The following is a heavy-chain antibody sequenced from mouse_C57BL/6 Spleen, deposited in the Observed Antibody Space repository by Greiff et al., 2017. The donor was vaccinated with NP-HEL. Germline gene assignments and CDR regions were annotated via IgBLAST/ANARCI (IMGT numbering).Heavy chain of an antibody. V-gene: IGHV5-4*01. CDR1: GFTFSSYA. J-gene: IGHJ1*03. D-gene: IGHD1-1*01. CDR2: ISDGGSYT. Sequence: EVHLVESGGGLVKPGGSLKLSCAASGFTFSSYAMSWVRQTPEKRLEWVATISDGGSYTYYPDNVKGRFTISRDNAKNNLYLQMSHLKSEDTAMYYCARDNGSSYGGGYFDVWGTGTTVTVSS. CDR3: ARDNGSSYGGGYFDV.